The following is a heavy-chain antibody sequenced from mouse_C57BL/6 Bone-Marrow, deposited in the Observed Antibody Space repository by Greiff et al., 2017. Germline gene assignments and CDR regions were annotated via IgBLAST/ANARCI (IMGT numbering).Heavy chain of an antibody. Sequence: VQLQQSGAELARPGASVKLSCKASGYTFTSYGISWVKQRTGHGLEWVGEIYPRSGSTYYNEKFKGKAILTADNSSSTAYMKLRSLTSEDSAVYFCGRTGGKQDRCFDVWGTGTTVTVSS. V-gene: IGHV1-81*01. J-gene: IGHJ1*03. CDR2: IYPRSGST. CDR1: GYTFTSYG. CDR3: GRTGGKQDRCFDV. D-gene: IGHD1-1*02.